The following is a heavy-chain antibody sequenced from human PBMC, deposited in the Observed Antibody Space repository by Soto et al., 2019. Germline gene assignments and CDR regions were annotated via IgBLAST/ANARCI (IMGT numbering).Heavy chain of an antibody. J-gene: IGHJ3*01. CDR3: ARHDYSDRAFDL. D-gene: IGHD3-22*01. CDR1: GGSVGSGAYY. Sequence: SETLSLTCIVSGGSVGSGAYYWSWIRQPPGNALEWIGYIQYSGDTNYNSSLKSRVTISVDMSRNRFSLKLTSVTAADTAFYYCARHDYSDRAFDLWGQGKMVPVSS. V-gene: IGHV4-61*08. CDR2: IQYSGDT.